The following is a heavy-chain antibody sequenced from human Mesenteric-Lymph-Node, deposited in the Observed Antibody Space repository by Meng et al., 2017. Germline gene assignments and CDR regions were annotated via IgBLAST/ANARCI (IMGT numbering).Heavy chain of an antibody. CDR3: ARDPDKYCSSTSCYGWRFDY. J-gene: IGHJ4*02. CDR1: GGTFSSYA. CDR2: INAGNGNT. Sequence: ASVKVSCKASGGTFSSYAISWVRQAPGQGLEWMGWINAGNGNTKYSQKFQGRVTITRDTSASTAYMELSSLRSEDTAVYYCARDPDKYCSSTSCYGWRFDYWGQGTLVTVSS. D-gene: IGHD2-2*01. V-gene: IGHV1-3*01.